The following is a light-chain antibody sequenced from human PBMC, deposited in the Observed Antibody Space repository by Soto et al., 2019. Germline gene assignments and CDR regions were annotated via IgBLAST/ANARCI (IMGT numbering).Light chain of an antibody. CDR2: DES. V-gene: IGKV3-15*01. Sequence: ELVMTQSPATLSVSPGERATLSCRASQSVGTNLAWYQQKPGQAPRLLIYDESTRASDIPARFSGSGSGTEFTLTISGLQSEDFAVYYCQQYDYWPQTFGQGTKVDVK. CDR3: QQYDYWPQT. J-gene: IGKJ1*01. CDR1: QSVGTN.